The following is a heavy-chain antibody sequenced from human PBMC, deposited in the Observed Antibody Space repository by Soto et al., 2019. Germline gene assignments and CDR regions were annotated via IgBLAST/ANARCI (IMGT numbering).Heavy chain of an antibody. V-gene: IGHV1-18*01. J-gene: IGHJ5*02. Sequence: ASVKVSCKASGYTFTSYGISWVRQAPGQGLEWMGWISAYNGNTNYAQKLQGRVTMTTDTSTSTAYMELRSLRSDDTAVYYCARDRGSSSLRTSWFDPWGQGTLVTVSS. D-gene: IGHD6-6*01. CDR1: GYTFTSYG. CDR3: ARDRGSSSLRTSWFDP. CDR2: ISAYNGNT.